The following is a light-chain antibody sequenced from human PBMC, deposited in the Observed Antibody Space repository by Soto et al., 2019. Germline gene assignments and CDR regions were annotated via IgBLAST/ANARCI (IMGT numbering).Light chain of an antibody. CDR2: DAS. V-gene: IGKV1-5*01. CDR3: QQYYSYPYT. CDR1: QIIGSS. J-gene: IGKJ2*01. Sequence: DIQMTQSPFTLSASVGDRVTITCRASQIIGSSLAWYLQKPGKAPKLLIYDASTLQSGVPSRFSGSESGTEFTLTISSLQPDDSATYYCQQYYSYPYTFGQGTKLEIK.